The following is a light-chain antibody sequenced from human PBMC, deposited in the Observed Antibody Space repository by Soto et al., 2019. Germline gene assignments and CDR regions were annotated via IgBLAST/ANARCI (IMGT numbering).Light chain of an antibody. CDR2: DTS. CDR1: QGIGDT. J-gene: IGKJ1*01. Sequence: EVVMTQSPATLSVSPGEGVTLSCRASQGIGDTLAWYQHKPGQTPRLLIYDTSTRATGVPARFSGSRSGPEFTLTISRLEPEDFALYYCEQYGSSPRTFGQGTRVEIK. V-gene: IGKV3-15*01. CDR3: EQYGSSPRT.